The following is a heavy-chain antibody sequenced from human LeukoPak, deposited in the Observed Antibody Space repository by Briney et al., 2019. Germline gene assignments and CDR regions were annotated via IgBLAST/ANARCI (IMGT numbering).Heavy chain of an antibody. CDR3: AIMITFGGVIAPYDY. J-gene: IGHJ4*02. CDR2: MNPNSGNT. D-gene: IGHD3-16*02. V-gene: IGHV1-8*01. Sequence: GASVKVSCTASGYTFTSYDINWVRQATGQGLGWMGWMNPNSGNTGYAQKFQGRVTMTRNTSISTAYMELSSLRSEDTAVYYCAIMITFGGVIAPYDYWGQGTLVTVSS. CDR1: GYTFTSYD.